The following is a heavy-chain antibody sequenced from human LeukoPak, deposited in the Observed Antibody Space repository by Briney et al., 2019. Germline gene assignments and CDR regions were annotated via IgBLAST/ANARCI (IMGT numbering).Heavy chain of an antibody. D-gene: IGHD2-15*01. CDR3: AKDLYRGGSCPGWFDP. Sequence: TGGSLRLSCAASGFTFSSYGMHWVRQAPGKGLEWVAVISYDGSNKYYADSVKGRFTISRDNSKNTLYLQMNSLRAEDTAVYYCAKDLYRGGSCPGWFDPWGQGTLVTVSS. CDR1: GFTFSSYG. V-gene: IGHV3-30*18. CDR2: ISYDGSNK. J-gene: IGHJ5*02.